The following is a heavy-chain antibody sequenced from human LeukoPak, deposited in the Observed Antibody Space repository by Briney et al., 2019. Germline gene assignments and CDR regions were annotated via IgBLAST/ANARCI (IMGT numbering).Heavy chain of an antibody. CDR2: ISGSGTST. D-gene: IGHD4-23*01. CDR3: ARDTTISTVVTHLFDY. Sequence: GGSLRLSCAASGYTFSAYAMNWVRQAPGKGLKWISTISGSGTSTYYADSVKGRFSISRDNSKNTLYLQMNSLRAEDTAVYYCARDTTISTVVTHLFDYWGQGTLVTVSS. V-gene: IGHV3-23*01. CDR1: GYTFSAYA. J-gene: IGHJ4*02.